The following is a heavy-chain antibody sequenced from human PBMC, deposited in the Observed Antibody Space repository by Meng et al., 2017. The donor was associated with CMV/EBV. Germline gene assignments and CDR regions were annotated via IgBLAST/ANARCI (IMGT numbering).Heavy chain of an antibody. CDR1: GYTFTGYY. CDR3: ADYSGSYWGPHYGMDV. V-gene: IGHV1-69*02. CDR2: IIPILGIA. J-gene: IGHJ6*02. Sequence: SVKVSCKASGYTFTGYYMHWVRQAPGQGLEWMGRIIPILGIANYAQKFQGRVTITADKSTSTAYMELSSLRSEDTAVYYCADYSGSYWGPHYGMDVWGQGTTVTVSS. D-gene: IGHD1-26*01.